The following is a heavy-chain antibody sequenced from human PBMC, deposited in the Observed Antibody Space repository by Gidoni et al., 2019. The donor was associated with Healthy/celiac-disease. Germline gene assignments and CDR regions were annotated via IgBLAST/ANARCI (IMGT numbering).Heavy chain of an antibody. J-gene: IGHJ4*02. CDR1: GGSIRSGDYS. Sequence: QVQLQQSGQGMVKPSQTLSLTCNVSGGSIRSGDYSWSWIRQPPGKGLEWIGYIYYIGSTYYNPSLKSRVTISVDTSKNQFSLKLSSVTAAETAVYYCARGTDSYGFRWGQGTLVTVSS. CDR3: ARGTDSYGFR. D-gene: IGHD5-18*01. CDR2: IYYIGST. V-gene: IGHV4-30-4*01.